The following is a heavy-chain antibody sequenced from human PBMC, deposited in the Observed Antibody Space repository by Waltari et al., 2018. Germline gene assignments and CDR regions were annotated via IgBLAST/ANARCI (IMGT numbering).Heavy chain of an antibody. V-gene: IGHV4-4*02. Sequence: QLQLQESGPGLVKPSGTLSLTCTVSGDSMSSNNWWSWVRQPPEKGLEWIGQSHRSGRTNYNPSLESRVSISLDTANKQLSLKVTSTTAADTAVYYCVRDRGRGLYLDSWGQGILVTVSP. CDR3: VRDRGRGLYLDS. CDR1: GDSMSSNNW. J-gene: IGHJ4*02. D-gene: IGHD2-15*01. CDR2: SHRSGRT.